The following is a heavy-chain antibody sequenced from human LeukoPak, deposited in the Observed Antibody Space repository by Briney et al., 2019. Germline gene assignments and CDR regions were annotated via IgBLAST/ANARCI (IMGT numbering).Heavy chain of an antibody. V-gene: IGHV3-72*01. J-gene: IGHJ4*02. CDR1: GFTFSDHY. D-gene: IGHD2-2*01. CDR2: TRNKANSYTT. CDR3: VRVVYCISTSCQYYFDY. Sequence: GGSLRLSCAASGFTFSDHYMDWVRQAPGKGLEWVGRTRNKANSYTTEYAASVKGRFTISRDDSKNSLYLQMDSLAVEDTAVYYCVRVVYCISTSCQYYFDYWGQGTLVTVSS.